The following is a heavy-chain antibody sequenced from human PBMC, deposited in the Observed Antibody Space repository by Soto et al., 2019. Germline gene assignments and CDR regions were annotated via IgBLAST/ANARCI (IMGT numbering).Heavy chain of an antibody. CDR2: IYYSGST. D-gene: IGHD3-9*01. CDR1: GGSISSGGYY. CDR3: ARPLRYFDWSTEGMDV. J-gene: IGHJ6*02. V-gene: IGHV4-31*01. Sequence: SETLSLTCTVSGGSISSGGYYWSWIRQHPGKGLEWIGYIYYSGSTYYNTSLKSQVTISVDTSKKQFSLKLSSVTAADTAVYYCARPLRYFDWSTEGMDVWGQGTTVTVSS.